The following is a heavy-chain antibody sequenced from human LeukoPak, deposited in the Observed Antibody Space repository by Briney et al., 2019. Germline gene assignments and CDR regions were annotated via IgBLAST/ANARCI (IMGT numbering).Heavy chain of an antibody. CDR3: ARGYSSSWSRYYFDY. CDR2: IYTSGST. J-gene: IGHJ4*02. D-gene: IGHD6-13*01. Sequence: PSETLPLTCTVPGGSISSYYWSWIRQPAGKGLEWIGRIYTSGSTNYNPSLKSRVTMSVDTSKNQFSLKLSSVTAADTAVYYCARGYSSSWSRYYFDYWGQGTLVTVSS. CDR1: GGSISSYY. V-gene: IGHV4-4*07.